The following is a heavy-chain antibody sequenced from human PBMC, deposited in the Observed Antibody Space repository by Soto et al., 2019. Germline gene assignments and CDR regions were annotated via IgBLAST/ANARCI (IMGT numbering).Heavy chain of an antibody. CDR2: ISYDGSNK. CDR3: GGTTPVLYYYYGMDV. D-gene: IGHD1-26*01. Sequence: PGGSLRLSCAASGFTFSSYGMHWVRQAPGKGLEWVAVISYDGSNKYYADSVKGRFTISRDNSKNTLYLQMNSLRAEDTAVYYCGGTTPVLYYYYGMDVWGQGTTVTVSS. J-gene: IGHJ6*02. V-gene: IGHV3-30*03. CDR1: GFTFSSYG.